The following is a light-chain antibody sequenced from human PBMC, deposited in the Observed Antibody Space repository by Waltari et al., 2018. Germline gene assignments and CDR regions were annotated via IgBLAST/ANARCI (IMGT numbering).Light chain of an antibody. V-gene: IGKV1-NL1*01. CDR3: QQYYSTLLT. CDR2: AAS. J-gene: IGKJ4*01. Sequence: DIQMTQSPSSLSASVGDRVTIYCRASQGISNSLAWYQQKPGKAPKLLVYAASRLEGGVPSRFSGRGSGTDYTLTINSLQPEDFATYYCQQYYSTLLTFGGGTKVEIK. CDR1: QGISNS.